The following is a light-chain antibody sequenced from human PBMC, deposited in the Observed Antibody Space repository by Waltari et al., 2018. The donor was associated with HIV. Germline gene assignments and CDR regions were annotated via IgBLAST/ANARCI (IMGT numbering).Light chain of an antibody. V-gene: IGKV3-15*01. Sequence: EIVMTQSPATLSVSPGKTATLSCRASQRVSSNLAWYQQKAGQTPRLLIYAASTRATGISPRFSGSGSGTRFTLTITSLQSEDVAVYYCQQYNDWPWFTFGQGTKLEIK. J-gene: IGKJ2*01. CDR1: QRVSSN. CDR3: QQYNDWPWFT. CDR2: AAS.